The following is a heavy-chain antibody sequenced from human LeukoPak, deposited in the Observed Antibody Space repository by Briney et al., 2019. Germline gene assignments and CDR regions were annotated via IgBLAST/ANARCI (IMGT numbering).Heavy chain of an antibody. J-gene: IGHJ6*03. CDR1: GGSLSNCGYY. CDR3: ARVDGDYGDYYYYMDV. Sequence: PSETLSHTCTVPGGSLSNCGYYWSWIRQHPGKGLEWLGYIYYSGSTYYNPSLNSRVTISADTSENQFSLKLSSVTAADTAVYYCARVDGDYGDYYYYMDVWGKGTTVTVSS. CDR2: IYYSGST. V-gene: IGHV4-31*03. D-gene: IGHD4-17*01.